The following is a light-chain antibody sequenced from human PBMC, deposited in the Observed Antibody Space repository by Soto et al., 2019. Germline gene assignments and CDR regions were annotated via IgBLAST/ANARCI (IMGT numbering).Light chain of an antibody. CDR1: QSVSSN. CDR2: DAS. CDR3: QQYNDWLPLT. J-gene: IGKJ1*01. Sequence: EIVMTQSPATLAVSPGERATLSCRASQSVSSNLAWYQQKPGQAPRLLIYDASTRATGIPARFSGSGSGTEFTLTISSLQSEDSARYYCQQYNDWLPLTFGQGTKVEVK. V-gene: IGKV3-15*01.